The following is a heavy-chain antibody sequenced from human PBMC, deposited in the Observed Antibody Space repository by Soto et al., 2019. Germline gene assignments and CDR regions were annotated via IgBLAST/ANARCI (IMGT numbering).Heavy chain of an antibody. V-gene: IGHV3-30*04. Sequence: QVQLVESGGGVVQPGRSLSLSCAASGFTLSSYAVHWVRQAPGKGREWVAVMSFDGSKASHADSVKGRFTFSRDNSKNTVSLQMNGLRVEDSAVYYCARGPTGVVPGAIGSGGMDVWGQGTTVTVSS. D-gene: IGHD2-2*01. CDR2: MSFDGSKA. CDR1: GFTLSSYA. J-gene: IGHJ6*02. CDR3: ARGPTGVVPGAIGSGGMDV.